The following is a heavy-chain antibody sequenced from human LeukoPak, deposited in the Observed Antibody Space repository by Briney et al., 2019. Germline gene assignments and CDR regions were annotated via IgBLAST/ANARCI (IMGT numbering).Heavy chain of an antibody. J-gene: IGHJ4*02. Sequence: ASVKVSCKASGYTFTDYYMLWMRQAPGQGLEWMGWISAYNGNTNYAQKLQGRVTMTTDTSTSTAYMELRSLRSDDTAVYYCARVVGQLCPDYWGQGTLVTVSS. CDR3: ARVVGQLCPDY. D-gene: IGHD5-18*01. CDR1: GYTFTDYY. CDR2: ISAYNGNT. V-gene: IGHV1-18*04.